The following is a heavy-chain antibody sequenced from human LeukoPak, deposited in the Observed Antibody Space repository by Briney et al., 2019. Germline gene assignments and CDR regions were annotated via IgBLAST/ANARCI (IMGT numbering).Heavy chain of an antibody. Sequence: PGGSLRLSCAASGFTFSNYSMHWVRQAPGKGPEFVSVIGGGGVTTFYADSVKDRFTISRDNSKNTLYLEMGSLRAEDMAVYYCAREGGGSGLWYYDLWGRGTLVTVSS. D-gene: IGHD1-26*01. J-gene: IGHJ2*01. CDR3: AREGGGSGLWYYDL. V-gene: IGHV3-64*02. CDR2: IGGGGVTT. CDR1: GFTFSNYS.